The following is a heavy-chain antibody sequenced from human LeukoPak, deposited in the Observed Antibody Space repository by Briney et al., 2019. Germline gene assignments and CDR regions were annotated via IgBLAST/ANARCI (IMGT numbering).Heavy chain of an antibody. J-gene: IGHJ1*01. CDR3: TRNSGWYGLS. Sequence: GGSLRLSCAASGFTFSSYGMSWVRQAPGKGLEWVSSIDYDGGSGHYADSVKGRFTISRDNSNNTLFLHLNSLRGEDTAVYYCTRNSGWYGLSWGQGTLVTVSS. CDR1: GFTFSSYG. CDR2: IDYDGGSG. V-gene: IGHV3-23*01. D-gene: IGHD6-19*01.